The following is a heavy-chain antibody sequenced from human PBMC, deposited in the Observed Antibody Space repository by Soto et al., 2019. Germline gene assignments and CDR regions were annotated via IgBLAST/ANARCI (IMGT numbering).Heavy chain of an antibody. D-gene: IGHD3-3*01. J-gene: IGHJ6*02. CDR3: ARLFYDFWSGYYFGGMDV. CDR1: GGTFSSYA. V-gene: IGHV1-69*01. CDR2: IIPIFGTA. Sequence: QVQLVQSGAEVKKPGSSVKVSCKASGGTFSSYAISWVRQAPGHGLEWMGGIIPIFGTANYAQKFQGRVTITADESTSTAYMELSSLRSEDTAVYYCARLFYDFWSGYYFGGMDVWGQGTTVTVSS.